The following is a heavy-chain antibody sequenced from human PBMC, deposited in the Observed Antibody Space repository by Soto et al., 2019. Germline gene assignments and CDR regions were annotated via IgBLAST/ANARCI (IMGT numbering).Heavy chain of an antibody. Sequence: ASLKVSCKASGYTFSDYYMNWVRQAPGQGLEWMGWINPNTGGTNYARKFQGRVTMTRDTSISTVFMERSSLRSYDTAVYYCARDRTSGWFDPWGQGTLVXVS. CDR1: GYTFSDYY. J-gene: IGHJ5*02. CDR3: ARDRTSGWFDP. CDR2: INPNTGGT. V-gene: IGHV1-2*07.